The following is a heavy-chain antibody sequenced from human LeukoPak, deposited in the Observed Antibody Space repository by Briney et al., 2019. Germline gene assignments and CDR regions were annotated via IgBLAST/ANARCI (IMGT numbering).Heavy chain of an antibody. D-gene: IGHD5-18*01. CDR1: GFTLSSYA. V-gene: IGHV3-30*04. J-gene: IGHJ6*04. Sequence: GGSPRLSCAASGFTLSSYALHWVRQTPGRGLEWVAVISYDGANKYYADSVNGRFTISRDISKNTLYLQMNSLRGEDTAVYYCTRIQEEADYYGMDVWGKGTTVTASS. CDR2: ISYDGANK. CDR3: TRIQEEADYYGMDV.